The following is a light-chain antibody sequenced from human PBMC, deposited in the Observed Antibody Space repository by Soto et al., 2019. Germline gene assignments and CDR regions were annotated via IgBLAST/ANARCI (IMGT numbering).Light chain of an antibody. CDR3: QQYYSTPRT. CDR2: WAS. V-gene: IGKV4-1*01. J-gene: IGKJ1*01. Sequence: DIMMTESPDSLAVSLGERATINCKSSQSVVYSSNNKNYLAWYQQKPGQPPKLLIYWASTRESGVPDRFSGSGSGTDFTLTISSLQAEDVAVYYCQQYYSTPRTFGQGTKVDIK. CDR1: QSVVYSSNNKNY.